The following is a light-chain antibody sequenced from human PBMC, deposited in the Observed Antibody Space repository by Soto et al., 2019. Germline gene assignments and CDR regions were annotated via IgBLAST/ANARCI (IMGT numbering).Light chain of an antibody. CDR2: EVS. J-gene: IGLJ3*02. V-gene: IGLV2-14*01. CDR3: TSYSRYRVLV. Sequence: QSLLTQPASVSGSLGQSITISCTGTSSDIGGYKYVSWYQQHPGKAPKLIIFEVSNRPSGVSDRFSGSNSGNTASLTISGLQAEDEADYYCTSYSRYRVLVFGGGTKVTVL. CDR1: SSDIGGYKY.